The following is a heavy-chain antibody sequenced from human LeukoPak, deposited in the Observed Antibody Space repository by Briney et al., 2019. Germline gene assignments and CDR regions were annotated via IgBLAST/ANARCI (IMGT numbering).Heavy chain of an antibody. V-gene: IGHV4-34*01. CDR3: ARGGRETYEWGDYGFATDY. CDR2: INHSGST. CDR1: GGSFSGYY. D-gene: IGHD4-17*01. J-gene: IGHJ4*02. Sequence: SETLSLTCAVYGGSFSGYYWSWIRQPPGKGLEWIGEINHSGSTNYNPSLKSRVTISVDTSKNQFSLKLSSVTAADTAVYYCARGGRETYEWGDYGFATDYWGQGTLVTVSS.